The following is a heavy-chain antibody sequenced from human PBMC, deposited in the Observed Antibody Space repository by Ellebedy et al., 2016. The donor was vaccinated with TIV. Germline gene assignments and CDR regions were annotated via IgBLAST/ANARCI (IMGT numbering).Heavy chain of an antibody. V-gene: IGHV3-7*04. CDR3: ARHYRRRWLQFGHGMDV. Sequence: GESLKISXAASGFTFSSYWMSWVRQAPGKGLEWVANIKQDGSEKYYVDSVKGRFTISRDNAKNSLYLQMNSLRAEDTAVYYCARHYRRRWLQFGHGMDVWGQGTTVTVSS. D-gene: IGHD5-24*01. J-gene: IGHJ6*02. CDR2: IKQDGSEK. CDR1: GFTFSSYW.